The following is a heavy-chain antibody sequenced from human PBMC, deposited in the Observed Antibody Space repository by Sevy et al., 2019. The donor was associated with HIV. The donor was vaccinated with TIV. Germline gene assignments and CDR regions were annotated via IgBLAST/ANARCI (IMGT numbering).Heavy chain of an antibody. J-gene: IGHJ6*02. D-gene: IGHD3-16*01. CDR3: ARSHDTTTYYSQYYYSYGMDV. V-gene: IGHV1-18*01. Sequence: ASVKVSCKASGYVFGNYGISWVRQAPGQGLEWMGWIGIYKGNTVYAQKLQGRVTMTRDTSTTTAYMELRSLGSDDTAVYFCARSHDTTTYYSQYYYSYGMDVWGQGTTVTVSS. CDR1: GYVFGNYG. CDR2: IGIYKGNT.